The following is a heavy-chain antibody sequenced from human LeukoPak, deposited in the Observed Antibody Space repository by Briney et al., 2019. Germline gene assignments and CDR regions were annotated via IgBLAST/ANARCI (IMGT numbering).Heavy chain of an antibody. D-gene: IGHD2-15*01. CDR2: IKKDGSEK. V-gene: IGHV3-7*03. CDR1: GFTFSSYS. J-gene: IGHJ4*02. Sequence: GGSLRLSCAASGFTFSSYSMNWVRQAPGKGLEWVAIIKKDGSEKYYVDSMKGRFTISRDNAKNSLFLQMNSLRAEDTAIYYCTTDTWYSAGHWGQGTLVTVSS. CDR3: TTDTWYSAGH.